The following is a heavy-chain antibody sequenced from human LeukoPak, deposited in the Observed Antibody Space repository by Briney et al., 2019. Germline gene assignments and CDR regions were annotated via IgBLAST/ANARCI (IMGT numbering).Heavy chain of an antibody. V-gene: IGHV3-21*01. Sequence: GGSLRLSCAASGFTFSSYSMNWVRQAPGKGLEWVSSISSSSSYIYYADSVKGRFTISRDNAKNSLYLQMNSLRAEDTAVYCCARDPWGECSSTSCPPDYWGQGTLVTVSS. J-gene: IGHJ4*02. CDR2: ISSSSSYI. CDR3: ARDPWGECSSTSCPPDY. D-gene: IGHD2-2*01. CDR1: GFTFSSYS.